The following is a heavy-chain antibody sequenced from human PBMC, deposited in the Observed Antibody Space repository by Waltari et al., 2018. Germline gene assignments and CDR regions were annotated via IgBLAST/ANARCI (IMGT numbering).Heavy chain of an antibody. J-gene: IGHJ4*02. CDR3: ARAGNYYDSSGYYFDY. Sequence: QVQLVQSGAEVKKPGSSVKVSCKASGGTFSSYAISWVRRAQGQGLEWMGGIIPIFGTANYAQKFQGRVTITTDESTSTAYMELSSLRSEDTAVYYCARAGNYYDSSGYYFDYWGQGTLVTVSS. V-gene: IGHV1-69*05. CDR1: GGTFSSYA. D-gene: IGHD3-22*01. CDR2: IIPIFGTA.